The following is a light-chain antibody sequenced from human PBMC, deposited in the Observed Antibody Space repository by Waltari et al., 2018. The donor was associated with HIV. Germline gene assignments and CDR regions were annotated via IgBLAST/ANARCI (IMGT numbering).Light chain of an antibody. J-gene: IGLJ3*02. Sequence: QSVLTQPPSVSGAQGQRVTICCTGSSSNIGARYDVHWYQQPPGTAPRLLIYCNSNRPSGVPDRFSGSKSGTSASLAITGLQAEDEADYYCQSYDSSLSGSWVFGGGTKLTVL. V-gene: IGLV1-40*01. CDR1: SSNIGARYD. CDR2: CNS. CDR3: QSYDSSLSGSWV.